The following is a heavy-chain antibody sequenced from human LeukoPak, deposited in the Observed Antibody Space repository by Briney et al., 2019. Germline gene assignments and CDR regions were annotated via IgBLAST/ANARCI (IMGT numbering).Heavy chain of an antibody. V-gene: IGHV1-18*01. CDR3: ARDIGIVVVPAAMPLSIPRSDY. J-gene: IGHJ4*02. CDR1: GYTFPSYD. D-gene: IGHD2-2*01. CDR2: ISLYNGNT. Sequence: ASVKVSCKASGYTFPSYDFSWVRQAPGQGLEWMGWISLYNGNTKYAQKLQGRVTMTTDTSTSTAYMELRSLRSDDTAVYYCARDIGIVVVPAAMPLSIPRSDYWGQGTLVTVSS.